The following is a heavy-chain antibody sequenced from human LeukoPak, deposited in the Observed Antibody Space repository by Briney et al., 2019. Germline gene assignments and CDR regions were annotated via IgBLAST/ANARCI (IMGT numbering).Heavy chain of an antibody. Sequence: AGGSLRLSCAASGFTFSSYSMNWVRQAPGKGLEWVSYISSSSSTIYYADSVKGRFTISRDNAKNSLYLQMNSLRAEDTAVYYCARESDCSGGSCYDYWGQGTLVTVSS. CDR3: ARESDCSGGSCYDY. J-gene: IGHJ4*02. D-gene: IGHD2-15*01. CDR1: GFTFSSYS. V-gene: IGHV3-48*01. CDR2: ISSSSSTI.